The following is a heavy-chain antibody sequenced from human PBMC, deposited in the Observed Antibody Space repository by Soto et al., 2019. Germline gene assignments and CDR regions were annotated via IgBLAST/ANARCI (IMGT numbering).Heavy chain of an antibody. D-gene: IGHD5-18*01. J-gene: IGHJ4*02. CDR2: IYYSGST. CDR1: GGSISSSTYY. V-gene: IGHV4-39*01. CDR3: ARQYPVETAKLWDY. Sequence: QLQLQESGPGLVKPSETLSLTCTVSGGSISSSTYYWGWFRQPPGKGPEWIGSIYYSGSTYYSPSLKSRATISIDTYKNQFSLKLSSVTAADTAVYYCARQYPVETAKLWDYWGQGTLVTVSS.